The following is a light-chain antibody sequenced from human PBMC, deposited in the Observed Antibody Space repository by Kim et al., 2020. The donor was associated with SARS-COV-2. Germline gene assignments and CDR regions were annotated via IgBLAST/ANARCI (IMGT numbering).Light chain of an antibody. CDR1: SSDVGAYNY. Sequence: QSALTQPASVSGSPGQSITISCTGTSSDVGAYNYVSWYQQHPGKAPKLMIYDVSNRPSGISNRFSGSKSGNTASLAISGLQAEDDADYYCCSYTTTTWVFGGGTQLTVL. CDR3: CSYTTTTWV. CDR2: DVS. V-gene: IGLV2-14*01. J-gene: IGLJ3*02.